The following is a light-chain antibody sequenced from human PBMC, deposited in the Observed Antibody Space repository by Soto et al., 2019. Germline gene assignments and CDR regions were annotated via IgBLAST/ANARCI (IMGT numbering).Light chain of an antibody. CDR3: QQSLTMPIT. Sequence: DIQMSQSSASLSVSVGGRVTITCRASQSINNYLNWYLTRPGQAAKLLIRSDSTLQRGVPSRFSGSGSRTEGNLTIADLQPDDVGTYYGQQSLTMPITFGHGTKLEIK. CDR2: SDS. CDR1: QSINNY. J-gene: IGKJ5*01. V-gene: IGKV1-39*01.